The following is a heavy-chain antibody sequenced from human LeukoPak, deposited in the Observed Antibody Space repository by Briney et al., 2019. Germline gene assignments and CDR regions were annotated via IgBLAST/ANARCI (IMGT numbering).Heavy chain of an antibody. CDR1: GGTFSSYA. J-gene: IGHJ3*02. CDR3: ARGQDSSSWYGAFDI. D-gene: IGHD6-13*01. CDR2: IIPIFGTA. V-gene: IGHV1-69*01. Sequence: ASVKVSCKASGGTFSSYAISWVRQAPGQGLEWMGGIIPIFGTANYAQKFQGRVTITADESTSTAYMELSRLRSDDTAVYYCARGQDSSSWYGAFDIWGQGTMVTVSS.